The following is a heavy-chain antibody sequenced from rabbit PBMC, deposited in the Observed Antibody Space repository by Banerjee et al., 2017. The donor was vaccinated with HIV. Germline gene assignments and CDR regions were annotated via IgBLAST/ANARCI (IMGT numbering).Heavy chain of an antibody. D-gene: IGHD4-1*01. CDR3: ARDLAGVIGWNFGL. CDR1: GFSFTNKYV. CDR2: IYAGSSGST. J-gene: IGHJ4*01. Sequence: QEQLVESGGGLVKPEGSLTLTCTASGFSFTNKYVICWVRQAPGKGLEWIACIYAGSSGSTQYANWAKGRFTISKASWTTVTLQMTSLTAADTASYFCARDLAGVIGWNFGLWGPGTLVTV. V-gene: IGHV1S45*01.